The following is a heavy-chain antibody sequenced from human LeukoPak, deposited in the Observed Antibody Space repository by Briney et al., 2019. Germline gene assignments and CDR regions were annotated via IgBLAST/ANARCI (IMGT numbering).Heavy chain of an antibody. CDR3: ARASGSTIFNYYGMDV. V-gene: IGHV4-61*01. D-gene: IGHD3-3*01. CDR1: GGSISSSSYY. Sequence: PSKTLSLTCTVSGGSISSSSYYWSWIRQPPGKGLEWIGYIYYSGSTNYNPSLKSRVTISVDTSKNQFSLKLSSVTAADTAVYYCARASGSTIFNYYGMDVWGQGTTVTVSS. J-gene: IGHJ6*02. CDR2: IYYSGST.